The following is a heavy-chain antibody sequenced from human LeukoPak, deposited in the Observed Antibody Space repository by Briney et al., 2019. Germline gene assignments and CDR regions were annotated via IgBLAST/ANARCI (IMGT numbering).Heavy chain of an antibody. J-gene: IGHJ4*02. CDR1: GFTVSGNY. V-gene: IGHV3-53*05. CDR2: IYSGGTT. Sequence: GGSLRLSCAVSGFTVSGNYMSWVRQAPGKGLEWVSLIYSGGTTYYADSVKGRFTISRDNSKNTLYLQMNSLRAEDTAVYYCAKDEITMARGAQHNYFDYWGQGTLVTVSS. CDR3: AKDEITMARGAQHNYFDY. D-gene: IGHD3-10*01.